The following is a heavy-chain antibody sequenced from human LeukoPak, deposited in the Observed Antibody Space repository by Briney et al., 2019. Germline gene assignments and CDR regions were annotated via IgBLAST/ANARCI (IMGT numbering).Heavy chain of an antibody. J-gene: IGHJ3*01. CDR2: ISGSGGIT. CDR1: GFTFSYYA. CDR3: VSKLLAVTWDL. D-gene: IGHD1-26*01. V-gene: IGHV3-23*01. Sequence: GGSLRLSCAASGFTFSYYAMSWVRQAPGKGLEWVSAISGSGGITYYADSVKGRFTISRDNAKNSLYLQMNSLRDEDTAVYYCVSKLLAVTWDLWGQGTMVTVSS.